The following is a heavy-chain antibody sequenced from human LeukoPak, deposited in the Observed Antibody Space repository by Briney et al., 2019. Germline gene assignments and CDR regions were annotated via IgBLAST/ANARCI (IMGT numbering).Heavy chain of an antibody. V-gene: IGHV4-30-4*08. CDR2: IYYSGST. CDR1: GGSISSGDYY. J-gene: IGHJ4*02. Sequence: SQTLCLTCTVSGGSISSGDYYWSWIRQPPGKGLEWIGYIYYSGSTYYNPSLKSRVTISVDTSKNQFSLKLSSVTAADTAVYYCARAYKKQWLVSNWSQGTLVTVSS. CDR3: ARAYKKQWLVSN. D-gene: IGHD6-19*01.